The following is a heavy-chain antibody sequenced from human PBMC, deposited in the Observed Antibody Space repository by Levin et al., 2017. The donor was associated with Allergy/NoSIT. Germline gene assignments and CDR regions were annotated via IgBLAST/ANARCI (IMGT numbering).Heavy chain of an antibody. D-gene: IGHD5-12*01. Sequence: PRASVKVSCKTFGYTFADYFVHWVRQAPGQGLEWMGRINPNTGDTDFAQKFQARATLTKDTSISTAYMELSRLTSDDTAIYYCARGGAYADNWFDPWGQGTPVTVSS. CDR2: INPNTGDT. J-gene: IGHJ5*02. CDR3: ARGGAYADNWFDP. CDR1: GYTFADYF. V-gene: IGHV1-2*06.